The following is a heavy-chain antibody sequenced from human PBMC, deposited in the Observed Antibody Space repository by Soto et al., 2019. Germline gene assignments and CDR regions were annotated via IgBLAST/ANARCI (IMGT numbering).Heavy chain of an antibody. D-gene: IGHD2-2*01. CDR1: GYTFTNYG. V-gene: IGHV1-18*01. CDR3: ARDGDRCTSTRCSPWPDTHFDL. Sequence: QVQLVQSGDEVKKPGASVKVSCKASGYTFTNYGISWVRQAPGQGLEWMGWISPYNGNTKYTQKLQGRVTMTTDTSPRPSYMELRSLRSHDTAVYFCARDGDRCTSTRCSPWPDTHFDLWGRGTLVTVSS. J-gene: IGHJ2*01. CDR2: ISPYNGNT.